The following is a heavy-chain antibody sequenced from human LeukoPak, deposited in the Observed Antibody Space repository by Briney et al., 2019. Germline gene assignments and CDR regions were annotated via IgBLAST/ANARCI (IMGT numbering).Heavy chain of an antibody. Sequence: PSETLCLTCTVSGVSISSYYWSWIRQPPGKGLEWIARIYTSGSTNYNRSLKTRVDMSVDAPKNHFCLQLSSGTAAGMAVYYCARGGYSYGSRWFGPWGQGTLVTVSS. CDR3: ARGGYSYGSRWFGP. D-gene: IGHD5-18*01. V-gene: IGHV4-4*07. CDR1: GVSISSYY. J-gene: IGHJ5*02. CDR2: IYTSGST.